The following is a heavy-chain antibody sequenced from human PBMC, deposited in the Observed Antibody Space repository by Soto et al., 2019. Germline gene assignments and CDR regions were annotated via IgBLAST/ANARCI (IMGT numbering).Heavy chain of an antibody. CDR2: IYYSGST. V-gene: IGHV4-30-4*01. Sequence: SETLSLTCTVSGGSISSGDYYWSWIRQPPGKGLEWIGYIYYSGSTYYNPSLKSRVTISVDTSKNQFSLKLSSVTAADTAVYYCARSKGLDYGGQFDPWGQGTLVTVSS. J-gene: IGHJ5*02. D-gene: IGHD4-17*01. CDR1: GGSISSGDYY. CDR3: ARSKGLDYGGQFDP.